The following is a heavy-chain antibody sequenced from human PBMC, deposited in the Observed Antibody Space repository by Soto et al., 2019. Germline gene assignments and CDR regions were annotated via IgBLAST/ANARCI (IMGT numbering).Heavy chain of an antibody. CDR1: AYSFTSYW. V-gene: IGHV5-10-1*01. Sequence: PGESLKISCKASAYSFTSYWISWVRQMPGKGLEWMGRIDPSDSYTNYSPSFQGHVTISADKSISTAYLQWSSLKASDTAMYYCAGRSGYYSHYYYGMDVWGQGTTVTVSS. D-gene: IGHD3-22*01. J-gene: IGHJ6*02. CDR2: IDPSDSYT. CDR3: AGRSGYYSHYYYGMDV.